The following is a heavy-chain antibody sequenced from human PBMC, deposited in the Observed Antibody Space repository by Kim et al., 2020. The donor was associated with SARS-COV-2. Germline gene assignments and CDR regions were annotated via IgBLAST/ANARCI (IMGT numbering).Heavy chain of an antibody. Sequence: SETLSLTCAVYGGSFSGYYWSWIRQPPGKGLEWIGEINHSGSTNYNPSLKSRVTISVDTSKNQFSLKLSSVTAADTAVYYCARGSLQGAKVDYWGQGTLVTVSS. V-gene: IGHV4-34*01. CDR1: GGSFSGYY. D-gene: IGHD2-15*01. J-gene: IGHJ4*02. CDR3: ARGSLQGAKVDY. CDR2: INHSGST.